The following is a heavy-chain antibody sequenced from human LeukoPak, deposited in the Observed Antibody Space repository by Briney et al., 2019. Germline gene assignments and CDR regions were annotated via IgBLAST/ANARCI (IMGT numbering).Heavy chain of an antibody. CDR1: GFTFSSYA. V-gene: IGHV3-21*01. CDR2: VSSSATYI. J-gene: IGHJ4*02. D-gene: IGHD4-17*01. CDR3: ARAEGTTTVTTTGDHFDY. Sequence: GGSLRLSCAASGFTFSSYAMSWVRQAPGKGLEWVSSVSSSATYIYYADSVKGRFTISRDNAKNSLYLQMNSLRAEDTAVYYCARAEGTTTVTTTGDHFDYWGQGTLVTVSS.